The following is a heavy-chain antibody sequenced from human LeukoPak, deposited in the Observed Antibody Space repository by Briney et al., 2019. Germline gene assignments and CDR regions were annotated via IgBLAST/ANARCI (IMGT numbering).Heavy chain of an antibody. D-gene: IGHD3-3*01. V-gene: IGHV3-66*01. J-gene: IGHJ4*02. CDR1: EFTVSSNY. Sequence: PGGSLRLSCVASEFTVSSNYMTWVRQAPGKGLEWVSVIYSGGVAYYADSVRGRFTISRDDSKNTLYLQMNSLRVEDTAVYYSARESRTSGLDYWGQGTLVTVSS. CDR2: IYSGGVA. CDR3: ARESRTSGLDY.